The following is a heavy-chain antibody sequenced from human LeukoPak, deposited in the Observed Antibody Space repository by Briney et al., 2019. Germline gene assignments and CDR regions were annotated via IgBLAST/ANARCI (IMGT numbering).Heavy chain of an antibody. CDR1: GFTVSSNY. J-gene: IGHJ4*02. CDR2: IKEDGSEK. V-gene: IGHV3-7*01. Sequence: GGSLRLSCAASGFTVSSNYMSWVRQAPGKGLEWVADIKEDGSEKYYVDSVRGRFTILRDNAKNSLYLQMSSLRAEDTAAYYCARDHLYYDISGPRFDYWGQGTRVTVSS. D-gene: IGHD3-9*01. CDR3: ARDHLYYDISGPRFDY.